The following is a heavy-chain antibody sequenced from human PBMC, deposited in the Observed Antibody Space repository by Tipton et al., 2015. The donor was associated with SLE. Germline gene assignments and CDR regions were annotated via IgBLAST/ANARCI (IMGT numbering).Heavy chain of an antibody. CDR2: INHSGST. V-gene: IGHV4-34*01. CDR1: GFTFSSYA. Sequence: LRLSCAASGFTFSSYAMSWVRQAPGKGLEWIGEINHSGSTNYNPSLKSRVTISVDTSKNQFSLKVSSVTAADTAVYYCARGVEGNYAFDYWGQGTLVTVSS. CDR3: ARGVEGNYAFDY. D-gene: IGHD4-11*01. J-gene: IGHJ4*02.